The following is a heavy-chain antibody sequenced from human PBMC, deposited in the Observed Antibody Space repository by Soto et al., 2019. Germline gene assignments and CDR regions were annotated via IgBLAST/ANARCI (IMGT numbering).Heavy chain of an antibody. CDR3: ARPLYYDILTGRDV. CDR2: IYYSGST. CDR1: GGSISSSSYY. Sequence: SETLSLTCTVSGGSISSSSYYWGWIRQPPGKGLEWIGSIYYSGSTYYNPSLKSRVTISVDTSKNQFSLKLSSVTAADTAVYYCARPLYYDILTGRDVWGQGTTVTVSS. J-gene: IGHJ6*02. D-gene: IGHD3-9*01. V-gene: IGHV4-39*01.